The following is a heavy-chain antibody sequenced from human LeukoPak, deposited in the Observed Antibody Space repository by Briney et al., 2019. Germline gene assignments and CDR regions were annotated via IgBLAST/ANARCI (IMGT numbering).Heavy chain of an antibody. J-gene: IGHJ4*02. CDR2: IKQDGSEK. CDR3: ARENSVLMVYAYFDY. D-gene: IGHD2-8*01. V-gene: IGHV3-7*01. CDR1: GFPFSSYW. Sequence: RPLRLSCAASGFPFSSYWMSWVRRAPGKGLEWVANIKQDGSEKYYVDSVKGRFTISRDNAKNSLYLQMNSLRAEDTAVYYCARENSVLMVYAYFDYWGQGTLVTVSS.